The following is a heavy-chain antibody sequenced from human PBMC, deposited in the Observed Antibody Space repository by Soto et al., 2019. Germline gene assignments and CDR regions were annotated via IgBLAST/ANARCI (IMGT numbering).Heavy chain of an antibody. J-gene: IGHJ4*02. Sequence: PSETLSLTCTVSSGSISVTNVFWGWVRQPPGKGLEWIGNVDYSGTAYFSPSLATRVTFHVDTSKNQFSLTLYSVTAADTAVYYCARITGRHLDYWGQGILVTVPQ. CDR2: VDYSGTA. V-gene: IGHV4-39*01. CDR3: ARITGRHLDY. D-gene: IGHD1-20*01. CDR1: SGSISVTNVF.